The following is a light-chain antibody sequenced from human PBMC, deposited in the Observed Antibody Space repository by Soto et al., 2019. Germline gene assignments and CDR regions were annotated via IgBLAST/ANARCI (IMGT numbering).Light chain of an antibody. CDR2: RAA. CDR3: HHYGASPWT. Sequence: EIELTQSPGTLSLSPGDRATLSCRASQSLSSNYVAWYQEKPGHAPRVLIYRAASRATGISDRFSGSGSGTDFTLTIRRLEPEDFGVYYCHHYGASPWTFGQGTKVDI. CDR1: QSLSSNY. J-gene: IGKJ1*01. V-gene: IGKV3-20*01.